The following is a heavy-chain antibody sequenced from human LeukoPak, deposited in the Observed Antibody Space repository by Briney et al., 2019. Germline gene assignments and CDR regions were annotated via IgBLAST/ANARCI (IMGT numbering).Heavy chain of an antibody. CDR1: GFTFSTYW. V-gene: IGHV3-74*01. CDR2: IHSDGTAT. CDR3: ARDVPALGY. J-gene: IGHJ4*02. D-gene: IGHD2-2*01. Sequence: GSLRLSCAASGFTFSTYWMHWVRQVPGKGLVWVSRIHSDGTATNYADSVKGRFTISRDNAKNTLYLQMNSLRAEDTAVYYCARDVPALGYWGQGTLVTVSS.